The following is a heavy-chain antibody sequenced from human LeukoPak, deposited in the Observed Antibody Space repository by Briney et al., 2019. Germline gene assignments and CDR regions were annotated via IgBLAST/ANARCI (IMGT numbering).Heavy chain of an antibody. V-gene: IGHV3-30-3*01. Sequence: PGGSLRLSCAASGFTFSSYAMSWVRRAPGKGLEWVAVISYDGSNKYYADSVKGRFTISRDNSKNTLYLQMNSLRAEDTAVYYCARDYWDPYSKNYYYGMDVWGQGTTVTVSS. CDR2: ISYDGSNK. D-gene: IGHD4-11*01. CDR3: ARDYWDPYSKNYYYGMDV. CDR1: GFTFSSYA. J-gene: IGHJ6*02.